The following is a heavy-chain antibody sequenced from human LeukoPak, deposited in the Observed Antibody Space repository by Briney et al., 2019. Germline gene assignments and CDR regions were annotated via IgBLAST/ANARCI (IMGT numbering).Heavy chain of an antibody. Sequence: GGSLRLSCAASGFSFSDYYVSWIRQAPGKGLECVSYISSRGTTIYYADSVKGRFTISRDNAKNSLYLQMNSLRAEDTAVYYCAREDLFDAFDIWGQGTMVTVSS. CDR2: ISSRGTTI. D-gene: IGHD2-21*01. V-gene: IGHV3-11*04. CDR3: AREDLFDAFDI. CDR1: GFSFSDYY. J-gene: IGHJ3*02.